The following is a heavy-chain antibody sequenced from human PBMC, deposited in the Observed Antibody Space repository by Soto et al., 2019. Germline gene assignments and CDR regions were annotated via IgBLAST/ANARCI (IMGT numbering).Heavy chain of an antibody. D-gene: IGHD1-7*01. CDR1: GGTFSSYA. V-gene: IGHV1-69*06. CDR2: IIPIFGTA. CDR3: ATGTPNYGMDV. J-gene: IGHJ6*02. Sequence: SVKVSCKASGGTFSSYAISWVRQAPGQGLEWMGGIIPIFGTANYAQKFQGRVTITADKSTSTAYMELSSLRSEDTAVYYCATGTPNYGMDVWGQGTTGTVSS.